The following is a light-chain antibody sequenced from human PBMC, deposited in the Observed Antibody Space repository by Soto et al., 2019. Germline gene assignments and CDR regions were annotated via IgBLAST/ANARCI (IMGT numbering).Light chain of an antibody. CDR2: DVT. V-gene: IGLV2-14*01. CDR1: SRDIGGYNY. J-gene: IGLJ2*01. Sequence: QSALTQPASVSGSPGQSITISCTGTSRDIGGYNYVSWYQQHPGKAPKLMIYDVTNRPLGVSDRFSGSRSGDTASLTISGLQAEDEAHYYCTSYTTTSPVAFGGGTKLTVL. CDR3: TSYTTTSPVA.